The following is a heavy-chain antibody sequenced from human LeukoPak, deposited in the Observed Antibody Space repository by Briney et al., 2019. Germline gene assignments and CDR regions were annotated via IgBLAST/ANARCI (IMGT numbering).Heavy chain of an antibody. D-gene: IGHD2-2*01. Sequence: SVKVSCKASGGTFSSYAISWVRQAPGQGLEWMGGIIPIFGTANYAQKFQGRVTITTDESTSTAYMELSSLRSEDTAVYYCATTGVPAAYTTQYNWFDPWGQGTLVTVSS. CDR3: ATTGVPAAYTTQYNWFDP. V-gene: IGHV1-69*05. CDR1: GGTFSSYA. CDR2: IIPIFGTA. J-gene: IGHJ5*02.